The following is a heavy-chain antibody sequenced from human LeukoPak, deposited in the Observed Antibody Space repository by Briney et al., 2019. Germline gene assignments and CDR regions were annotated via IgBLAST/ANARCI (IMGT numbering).Heavy chain of an antibody. J-gene: IGHJ4*02. V-gene: IGHV3-30-3*01. CDR3: TTTLYYYDSSGYQTQLDY. Sequence: PGGSLRLSCAASGFTFSSYSIHWVRQGPGKGLEWVAVISYDGNTKYYADSVKGRFTISRDNSKNTLYLQMNSLKTEDTAVYYCTTTLYYYDSSGYQTQLDYWGQGTLVTVSS. CDR2: ISYDGNTK. D-gene: IGHD3-22*01. CDR1: GFTFSSYS.